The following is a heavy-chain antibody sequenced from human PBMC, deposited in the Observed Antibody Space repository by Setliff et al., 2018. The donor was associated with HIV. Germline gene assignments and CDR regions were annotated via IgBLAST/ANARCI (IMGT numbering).Heavy chain of an antibody. Sequence: LSLTCTVSGGSISSSSYYWAWVRQPPGKGLEWIGSIYYSGSTSYNPSLKSRVTISVDTSKNQFSLKVSSVTAADTAVYYCARGWEWGAPLDYWGQGTLVTVSS. J-gene: IGHJ4*02. D-gene: IGHD1-26*01. V-gene: IGHV4-39*07. CDR3: ARGWEWGAPLDY. CDR1: GGSISSSSYY. CDR2: IYYSGST.